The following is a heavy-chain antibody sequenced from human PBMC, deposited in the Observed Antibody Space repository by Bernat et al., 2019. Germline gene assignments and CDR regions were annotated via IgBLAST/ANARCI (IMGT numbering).Heavy chain of an antibody. D-gene: IGHD5-12*01. CDR2: ISSSSSYT. CDR3: ARRYSGYDYCFDY. J-gene: IGHJ4*02. Sequence: QVQLVESGGGLVKPGGSLRLSCAASGFTFSDYYMSWIRQAPGKGLEWVSYISSSSSYTNYADSVKGRFTISRDNAKNSLYLQMNSLRAEDTAVYYCARRYSGYDYCFDYWGQGTLVTVSS. CDR1: GFTFSDYY. V-gene: IGHV3-11*06.